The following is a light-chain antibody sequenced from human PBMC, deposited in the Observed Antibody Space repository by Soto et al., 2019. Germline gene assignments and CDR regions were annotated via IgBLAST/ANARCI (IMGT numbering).Light chain of an antibody. Sequence: DIQMTQSPSSLSASVGDRVTITCRPSQSISSYLNWYQQKPGKAPKLLIYAASTLQSGVPSRFSGSGSGTDFPLTISSLQPADFATYYCQQSYNTLPTFGQGTKVEIK. CDR3: QQSYNTLPT. V-gene: IGKV1-39*01. J-gene: IGKJ1*01. CDR2: AAS. CDR1: QSISSY.